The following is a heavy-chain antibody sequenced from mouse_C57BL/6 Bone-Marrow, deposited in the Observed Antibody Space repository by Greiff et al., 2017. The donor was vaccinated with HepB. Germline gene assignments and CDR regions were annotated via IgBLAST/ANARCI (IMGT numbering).Heavy chain of an antibody. CDR2: IDPEDGET. V-gene: IGHV14-2*01. D-gene: IGHD1-1*01. CDR3: ARAYITTVVRWYFDV. Sequence: EVHLVESGAELVKPGASVKLSCTASGFNIKDYYMHWVKQRTEQGLEWIGRIDPEDGETKYAPKFQGKATITADTSSNTAYLQLSSLTSEDTAVYYCARAYITTVVRWYFDVWGTGTTVTVSS. CDR1: GFNIKDYY. J-gene: IGHJ1*03.